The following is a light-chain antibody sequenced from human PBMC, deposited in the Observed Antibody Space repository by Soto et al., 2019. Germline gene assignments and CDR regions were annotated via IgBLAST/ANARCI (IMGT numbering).Light chain of an antibody. CDR2: TAS. CDR1: QHIGSW. Sequence: DIQMTQSPSSVSASIGDKVTITCRASQHIGSWLAWYQQKPGQVPKLLIYTASSLQTGVPSRFSGSGSGTDFTLTISNLQPEDFATYYCQQANSFPRTFGQGTRLKIK. V-gene: IGKV1-12*01. CDR3: QQANSFPRT. J-gene: IGKJ2*01.